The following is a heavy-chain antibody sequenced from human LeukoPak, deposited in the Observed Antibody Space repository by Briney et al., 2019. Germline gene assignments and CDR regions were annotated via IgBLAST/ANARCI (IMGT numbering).Heavy chain of an antibody. CDR2: MNPNSGST. V-gene: IGHV1-8*01. Sequence: GASVKVSCKASGYTFTSYDINWVRQATGQGLEWMGWMNPNSGSTGYSQKFQGRVTMTRNTSISTAHMELSSLRSEDTAVYYCARGGASSSYYYYYYMDVWGKGTTVTVSS. CDR1: GYTFTSYD. J-gene: IGHJ6*03. CDR3: ARGGASSSYYYYYYMDV. D-gene: IGHD6-13*01.